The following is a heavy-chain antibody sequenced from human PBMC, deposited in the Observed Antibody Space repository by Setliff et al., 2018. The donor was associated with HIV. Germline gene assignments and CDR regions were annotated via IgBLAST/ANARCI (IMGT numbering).Heavy chain of an antibody. D-gene: IGHD2-8*02. V-gene: IGHV3-23*01. Sequence: GGSLRLSCAASGFTFSTYGMSWVRQAPGNGLEWVSAISNSGDSSYYRDSVKGRFTISRDASKNTLYLQMNSLGADDTALYYCVKRGGNTGAGAFDIWGLGTMVTVAS. CDR3: VKRGGNTGAGAFDI. J-gene: IGHJ3*02. CDR1: GFTFSTYG. CDR2: ISNSGDSS.